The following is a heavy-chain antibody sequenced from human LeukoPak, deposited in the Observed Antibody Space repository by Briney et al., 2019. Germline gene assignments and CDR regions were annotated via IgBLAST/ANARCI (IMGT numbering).Heavy chain of an antibody. CDR3: ARHIYGAYYYMDV. CDR2: IYYSGST. Sequence: SETLSLTCTVSGGSISSGGYYWSWIRQHPGKGLEWIGYIYYSGSTYYNPSLKSRVTISVDTSKNQFSLNLSSVTAADTAVYYCARHIYGAYYYMDVWGKGTTVTVSS. V-gene: IGHV4-31*03. D-gene: IGHD2-21*01. CDR1: GGSISSGGYY. J-gene: IGHJ6*03.